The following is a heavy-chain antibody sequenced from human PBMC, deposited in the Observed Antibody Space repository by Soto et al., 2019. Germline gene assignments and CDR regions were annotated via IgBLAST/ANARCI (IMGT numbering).Heavy chain of an antibody. CDR1: GCTFTSYY. D-gene: IGHD5-12*01. CDR3: ATMGSSGYDRSLAY. Sequence: GASVKVSCKASGCTFTSYYIHWVRQAPGQGLEWMGRISPGNGGTSYAQKFQGRVTMTRDASISTAYMELSSLRSDDAAVYYCATMGSSGYDRSLAYWGQGALITVSS. J-gene: IGHJ4*02. CDR2: ISPGNGGT. V-gene: IGHV1-2*02.